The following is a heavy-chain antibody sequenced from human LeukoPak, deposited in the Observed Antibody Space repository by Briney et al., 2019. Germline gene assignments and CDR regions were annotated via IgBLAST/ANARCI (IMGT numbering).Heavy chain of an antibody. D-gene: IGHD1-1*01. J-gene: IGHJ4*02. CDR3: AKDASTTNNFYFFDY. CDR1: GFTFTNYA. V-gene: IGHV3-23*01. Sequence: PGGSLRLSCAASGFTFTNYAMIWVCQAPGKGLEWISGISKSGDITFYADSVKGRFTISRDTSKSAVYLQMNNLRAEDTAIYYCAKDASTTNNFYFFDYWGQGALATVSS. CDR2: ISKSGDIT.